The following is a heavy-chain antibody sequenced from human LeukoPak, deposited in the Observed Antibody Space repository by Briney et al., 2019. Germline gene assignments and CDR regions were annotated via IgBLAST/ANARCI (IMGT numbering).Heavy chain of an antibody. Sequence: ASVKVSCKASGYTFTSYGISWVRQAPGQGLEWMGWISAYNGNTNYAQKLQGRVTMTTDTSTSTAYMELRSLRSDDTAVYYCARGLGATNVDGEFDYWGQGTLVTVSS. V-gene: IGHV1-18*01. J-gene: IGHJ4*02. CDR1: GYTFTSYG. CDR3: ARGLGATNVDGEFDY. CDR2: ISAYNGNT. D-gene: IGHD1-26*01.